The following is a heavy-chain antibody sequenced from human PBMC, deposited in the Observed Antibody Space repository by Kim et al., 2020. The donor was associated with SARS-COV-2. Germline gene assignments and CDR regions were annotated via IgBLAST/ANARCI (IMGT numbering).Heavy chain of an antibody. CDR3: AKSVKPDTAVAEYYHYG. CDR2: ISRSTSGT. Sequence: GGSLRLSCAASGFTFSTYAMNWVRQAPGKGLEWVSSISRSTSGTYYADSVKGRFTISRDNSKNTLYLQMDSLIAEDTAVYYCAKSVKPDTAVAEYYHYG. CDR1: GFTFSTYA. V-gene: IGHV3-23*01. D-gene: IGHD5-18*01. J-gene: IGHJ6*01.